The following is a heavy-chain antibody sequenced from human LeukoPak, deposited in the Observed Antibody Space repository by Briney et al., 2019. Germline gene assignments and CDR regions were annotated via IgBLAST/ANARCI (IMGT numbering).Heavy chain of an antibody. J-gene: IGHJ6*02. CDR3: ARDVVVVPAAIHYGMDV. CDR1: GGSISSPNSY. D-gene: IGHD2-2*01. Sequence: SETLSLTCTVSGGSISSPNSYWGWIRQPPGKGLEWIGEINHSGRTYYNPSLKSRVTISVDTSKNQFSLNLSSVTAADTAVYYCARDVVVVPAAIHYGMDVWGQGTTVTVSS. V-gene: IGHV4-39*07. CDR2: INHSGRT.